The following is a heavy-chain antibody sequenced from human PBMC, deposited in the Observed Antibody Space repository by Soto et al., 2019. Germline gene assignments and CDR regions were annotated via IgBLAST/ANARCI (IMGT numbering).Heavy chain of an antibody. D-gene: IGHD1-7*01. CDR2: IWYDGSNK. Sequence: GGSLRLSCAASGFIFNEYGMHWVRQTPGKGLEWVAVIWYDGSNKYYADSVKGRFTFSRDNSKNTMSLQMNSLRVEDTAIYYCARWGCSGSNCNLNQRSFDLWGQGTLVTVSS. CDR1: GFIFNEYG. CDR3: ARWGCSGSNCNLNQRSFDL. V-gene: IGHV3-33*01. J-gene: IGHJ4*02.